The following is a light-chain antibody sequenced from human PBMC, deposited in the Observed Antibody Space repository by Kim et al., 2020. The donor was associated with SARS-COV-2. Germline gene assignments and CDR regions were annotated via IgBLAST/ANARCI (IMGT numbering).Light chain of an antibody. CDR3: QQYNNWPRT. J-gene: IGKJ2*01. CDR2: GAS. V-gene: IGKV3-15*01. Sequence: EIVMTQSPATLSVSPGERATLSCRASQSVSSNLAWYQQKPGQAPRLLIYGASTRATGIPARFSGSGSGTEFTLTISSLQSEDFAVIYCQQYNNWPRTFGQGTKLEI. CDR1: QSVSSN.